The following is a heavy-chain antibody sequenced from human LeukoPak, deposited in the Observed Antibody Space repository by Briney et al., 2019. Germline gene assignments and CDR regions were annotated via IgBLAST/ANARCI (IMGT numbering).Heavy chain of an antibody. CDR3: TTDPGDYPDH. V-gene: IGHV3-15*01. CDR2: IKRTADGGTT. Sequence: GGSLRLSCAASGITFSNAWMTWVRQAPGKGLEWVGRIKRTADGGTTDYAASVKGRFTISRDDSKTTLYLQLSSLKTEDTAVYYCTTDPGDYPDHWGQGTLVTVSS. J-gene: IGHJ4*02. CDR1: GITFSNAW.